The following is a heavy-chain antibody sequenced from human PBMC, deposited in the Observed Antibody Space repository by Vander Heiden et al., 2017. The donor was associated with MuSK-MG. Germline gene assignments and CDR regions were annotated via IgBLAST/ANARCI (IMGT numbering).Heavy chain of an antibody. CDR3: ARDPLTIFGVVPVDY. D-gene: IGHD3-3*01. J-gene: IGHJ4*02. V-gene: IGHV3-7*01. CDR2: IKQDGSEK. Sequence: EVQLVESGGGLVQPGGSLRLSCAASGFTFSGYWMGWVRQAPGKGLEWVAKIKQDGSEKYYVDSVKGRFTISRDNAKNSLYLQMNSLRAEDTAVYYCARDPLTIFGVVPVDYWGQGTLVTVSS. CDR1: GFTFSGYW.